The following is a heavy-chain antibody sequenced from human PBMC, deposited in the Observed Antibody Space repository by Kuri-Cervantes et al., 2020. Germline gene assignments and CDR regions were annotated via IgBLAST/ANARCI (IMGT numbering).Heavy chain of an antibody. D-gene: IGHD4-23*01. V-gene: IGHV4-39*01. CDR1: GDSISSSIYY. CDR3: ARSPGVTGTYYYYMDV. Sequence: SETLSLTCTVSGDSISSSIYYWGWIRQPPGKGLEWIGSIYYSGSTYYNLSLKSRVTISVDTSKNQFSLKLNSVTAADTAVYYCARSPGVTGTYYYYMDVWGRGTTVTVSS. CDR2: IYYSGST. J-gene: IGHJ6*03.